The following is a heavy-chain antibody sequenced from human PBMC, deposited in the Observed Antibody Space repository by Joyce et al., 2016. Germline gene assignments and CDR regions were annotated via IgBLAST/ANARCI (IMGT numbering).Heavy chain of an antibody. CDR3: GRQKGFGELWDGMDV. J-gene: IGHJ6*02. Sequence: VQLVQSGAEVKKPGESLKISCKGEGDIFSSDWIGWVRQMPGKGLEWMGIIYAGDSETRYSPSLQGQVTRAVDKSISTAYLQWTSLKASDSAMYYWGRQKGFGELWDGMDVWGQGTTVTVSS. V-gene: IGHV5-51*01. CDR1: GDIFSSDW. CDR2: IYAGDSET. D-gene: IGHD3-10*01.